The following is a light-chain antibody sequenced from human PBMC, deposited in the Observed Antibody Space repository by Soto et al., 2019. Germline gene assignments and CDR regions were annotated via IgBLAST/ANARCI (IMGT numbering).Light chain of an antibody. Sequence: VLSPSPSTMSLSPGEGATLSCRASQSVSSSYLAWYQQKPGQAPRLLIYGASSRANGIPDRFSGSGSGTHFTLTISRLQSEDFAVYYCQQYGSSPHTFGRGTKVDIK. CDR2: GAS. CDR1: QSVSSSY. CDR3: QQYGSSPHT. V-gene: IGKV3-20*01. J-gene: IGKJ4*02.